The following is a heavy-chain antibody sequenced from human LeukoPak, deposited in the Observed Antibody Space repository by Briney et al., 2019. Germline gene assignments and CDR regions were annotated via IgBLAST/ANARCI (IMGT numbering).Heavy chain of an antibody. CDR1: GFSFSGSW. CDR3: ARDHQHDY. V-gene: IGHV3-21*01. CDR2: ISSSSSYI. J-gene: IGHJ4*02. Sequence: GGSLKLSCAASGFSFSGSWMHWVRQAPAKGLVWVSSISSSSSYIDYADSVKGRFTISRDNAKNSLYLQMNSLRAEDTAVYYCARDHQHDYWGQGTLVTVCS. D-gene: IGHD6-13*01.